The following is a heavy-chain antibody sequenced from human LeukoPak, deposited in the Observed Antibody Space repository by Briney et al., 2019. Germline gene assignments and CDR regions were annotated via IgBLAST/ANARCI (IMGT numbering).Heavy chain of an antibody. CDR3: SRDFVGAEDY. CDR1: GFTISSYW. Sequence: PGGSLRLSCSASGFTISSYWMHWVRQAPGKWLVWVARINPAGSVTNHADSVIGRCTISRDTATNTLYLEKNSVRAEDTAVYYCSRDFVGAEDYWGQGTLVTVSS. V-gene: IGHV3-74*01. J-gene: IGHJ4*02. CDR2: INPAGSVT. D-gene: IGHD3-16*01.